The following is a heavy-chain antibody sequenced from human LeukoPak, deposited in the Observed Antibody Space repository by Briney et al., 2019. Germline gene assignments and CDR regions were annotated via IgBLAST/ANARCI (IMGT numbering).Heavy chain of an antibody. V-gene: IGHV3-7*01. CDR1: GFTVSTNY. CDR3: AKEGAYPIITYDS. CDR2: IKRDGNEK. Sequence: GGSLRLSCAASGFTVSTNYMNWVRQAPGKGLEWVANIKRDGNEKNYVDSVKGRFSISRDNAKNSLYLQMDSLRAEDTAVYYCAKEGAYPIITYDSWGQGALVTVSS. J-gene: IGHJ5*01. D-gene: IGHD3-10*01.